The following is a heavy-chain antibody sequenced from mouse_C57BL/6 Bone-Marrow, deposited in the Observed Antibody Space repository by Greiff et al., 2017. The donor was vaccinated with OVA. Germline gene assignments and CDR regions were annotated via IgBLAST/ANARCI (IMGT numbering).Heavy chain of an antibody. CDR3: EREGDYYGSRGGRWFAY. CDR1: GYTFTSYW. Sequence: VQLQQPGAELVMPGASVKLSCKASGYTFTSYWMHWVKQRPGQGLEWIGEIDPSDGYTNYNQKFKGKSTLTVDKSSSTAYMQLSSLTSEDSAVYYCEREGDYYGSRGGRWFAYWGQGTLVTVSA. V-gene: IGHV1-69*01. CDR2: IDPSDGYT. D-gene: IGHD1-1*01. J-gene: IGHJ3*01.